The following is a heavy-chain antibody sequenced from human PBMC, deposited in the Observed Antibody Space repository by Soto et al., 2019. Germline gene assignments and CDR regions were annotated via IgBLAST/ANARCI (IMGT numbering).Heavy chain of an antibody. D-gene: IGHD6-19*01. CDR1: GFTFSSYW. J-gene: IGHJ6*02. CDR2: IKQDGSEK. CDR3: ASRGCGWPAEMYYYYGMNI. V-gene: IGHV3-7*01. Sequence: QTGGSLRLSCAASGFTFSSYWMSWVRQAPGKGLEWVANIKQDGSEKYYVDSVKGRFTISRDNAKNSLYLQMNSPRAEDTAVYYCASRGCGWPAEMYYYYGMNIYSEGTTLTLPS.